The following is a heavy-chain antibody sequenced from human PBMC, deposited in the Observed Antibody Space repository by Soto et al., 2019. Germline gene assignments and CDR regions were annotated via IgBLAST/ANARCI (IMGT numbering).Heavy chain of an antibody. Sequence: QVQLQESGPGLVKPSETLSLTCTVSGGSISLERFYWTWIRQPPGKGLEWIGYVSHTGATNYNPSLQSRVDISVDTSRNQVSLKLRSLTAADTAVYFCAREFSSANINYYDFWGQGTLVSVSA. J-gene: IGHJ4*02. CDR3: AREFSSANINYYDF. V-gene: IGHV4-61*01. CDR2: VSHTGAT. CDR1: GGSISLERFY.